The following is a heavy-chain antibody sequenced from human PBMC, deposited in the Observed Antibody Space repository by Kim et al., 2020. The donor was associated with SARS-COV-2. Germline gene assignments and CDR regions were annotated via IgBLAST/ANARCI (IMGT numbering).Heavy chain of an antibody. CDR1: GYTLTELS. V-gene: IGHV1-24*01. CDR3: ATDGDYYDSSGYLHY. Sequence: ASVKVSCKVSGYTLTELSMHWVRQAPGKGLEWMGGFDPEDGETIYAQKFQGRVTMTEDTSTDTAYMELSSLRSEDTAVYYCATDGDYYDSSGYLHYWGQGTLVTVSS. D-gene: IGHD3-22*01. CDR2: FDPEDGET. J-gene: IGHJ4*02.